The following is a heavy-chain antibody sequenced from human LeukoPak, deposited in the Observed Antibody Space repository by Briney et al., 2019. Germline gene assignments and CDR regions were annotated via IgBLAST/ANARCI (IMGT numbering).Heavy chain of an antibody. Sequence: GGSLRLSCAASGFTFSSYGMHWVRQAPGKGLEWVAFIRYDGSNKYYADSVKGRFTISRDNSKNTLYLQMNSLRAEDTAVYYCARDSAAAGSYLFDYWGQGTLVTVSS. V-gene: IGHV3-30*02. CDR3: ARDSAAAGSYLFDY. J-gene: IGHJ4*02. CDR2: IRYDGSNK. CDR1: GFTFSSYG. D-gene: IGHD6-13*01.